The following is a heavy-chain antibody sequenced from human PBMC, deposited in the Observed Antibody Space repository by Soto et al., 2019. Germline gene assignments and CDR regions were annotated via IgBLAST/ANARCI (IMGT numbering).Heavy chain of an antibody. V-gene: IGHV1-69*19. Sequence: QVQLVQSGAEVKKPGSSVKVSCKASGGTFSSYAISWVRLAPGQGLEWMGGIIPIPGTANYAQKFQGRVTITTDESTSTAYMELSSLRSEDTAVYYCARSQGSSTSLEIYYYYYYGMDVWGQGTTVTVSS. CDR3: ARSQGSSTSLEIYYYYYYGMDV. D-gene: IGHD2-2*01. J-gene: IGHJ6*02. CDR2: IIPIPGTA. CDR1: GGTFSSYA.